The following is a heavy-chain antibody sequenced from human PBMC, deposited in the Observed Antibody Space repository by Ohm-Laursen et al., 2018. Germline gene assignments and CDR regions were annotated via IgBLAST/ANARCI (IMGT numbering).Heavy chain of an antibody. CDR2: INHSGST. Sequence: TLSLTCAVYGGSFSGYYWSWIRQPPGKGLEWIGEINHSGSTNYNPSLKSRVTISVDTSKNQFSLKLSSVTAADTAVYYCARGGIKPIYYFDYWGQGTLVTVSS. CDR1: GGSFSGYY. CDR3: ARGGIKPIYYFDY. J-gene: IGHJ4*02. V-gene: IGHV4-34*01. D-gene: IGHD3-3*01.